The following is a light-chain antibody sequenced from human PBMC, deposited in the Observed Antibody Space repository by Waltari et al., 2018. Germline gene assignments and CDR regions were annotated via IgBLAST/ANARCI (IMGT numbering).Light chain of an antibody. CDR3: HHYYNWPMT. J-gene: IGKJ5*01. Sequence: EIVMTQSPATLSVSPGERAPLSCRASQSVSSNSAWYQQKPGQAPRLLIYHASTRATGIPARFSGSGSGTEFTLTISSLQSEDFAVYYCHHYYNWPMTFGQGTRLEIK. V-gene: IGKV3-15*01. CDR2: HAS. CDR1: QSVSSN.